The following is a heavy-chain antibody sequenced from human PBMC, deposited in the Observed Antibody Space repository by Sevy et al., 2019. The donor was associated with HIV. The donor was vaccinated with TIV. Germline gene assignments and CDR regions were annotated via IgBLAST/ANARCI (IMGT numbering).Heavy chain of an antibody. CDR2: ISYSGSS. J-gene: IGHJ2*01. D-gene: IGHD2-15*01. CDR1: GGSISIHY. V-gene: IGHV4-59*11. CDR3: ARSESYATTLDL. Sequence: SETLSLTCTVSGGSISIHYWSWIRQPPGKGLEWIGYISYSGSSNYNPSLKGRVTISVVTSKNQFSLKLSSVTAADTAVYYCARSESYATTLDLWGRGTLVTVSS.